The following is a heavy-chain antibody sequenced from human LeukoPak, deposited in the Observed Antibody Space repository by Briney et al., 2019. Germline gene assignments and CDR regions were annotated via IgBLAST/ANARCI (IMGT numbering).Heavy chain of an antibody. V-gene: IGHV3-7*01. CDR2: IKEDGSET. CDR3: ARGRWVFNS. CDR1: RFIFSNSW. D-gene: IGHD6-13*01. Sequence: GGSLGLSCAASRFIFSNSWMSWVRQAPGKGLEWVANIKEDGSETRYVASVKGRFTISRDNAKSSLYLQMNSLRAEDTAVYYCARGRWVFNSWGQGTPVTVSS. J-gene: IGHJ5*02.